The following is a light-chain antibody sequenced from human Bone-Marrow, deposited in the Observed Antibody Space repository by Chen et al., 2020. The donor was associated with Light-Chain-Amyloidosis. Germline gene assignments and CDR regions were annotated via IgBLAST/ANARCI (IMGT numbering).Light chain of an antibody. CDR1: QTISSNY. V-gene: IGKV3-20*01. Sequence: ELVLTQSPGTLSLSPGEGANLSCRASQTISSNYLTWYQQKFGQAPRLLIYGSSSGATGIPDRFTGSGSGTDFTLTINRLEPEDFAMYYCDQYGTSPHTFCLGTKVEIK. CDR2: GSS. CDR3: DQYGTSPHT. J-gene: IGKJ4*01.